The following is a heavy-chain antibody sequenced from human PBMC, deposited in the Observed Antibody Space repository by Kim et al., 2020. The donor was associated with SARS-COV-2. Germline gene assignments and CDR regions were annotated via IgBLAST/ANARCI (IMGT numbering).Heavy chain of an antibody. CDR3: ARGNIVATSHLDH. D-gene: IGHD5-12*01. CDR2: LSYNGVPK. V-gene: IGHV3-30*04. Sequence: GSLRLSCAASGFTIFSHSMHWVRQAPGKGLEWVAVLSYNGVPKLYADSVRGRFTISRDISRSTLFLEMTNLRPEDTALYYCARGNIVATSHLDHWGQGTLVAVSS. J-gene: IGHJ4*02. CDR1: GFTIFSHS.